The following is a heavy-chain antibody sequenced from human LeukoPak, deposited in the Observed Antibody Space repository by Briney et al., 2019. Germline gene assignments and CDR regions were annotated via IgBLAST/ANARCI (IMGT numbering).Heavy chain of an antibody. J-gene: IGHJ4*02. Sequence: ASVKVSCKASGYSFTSYYTHWVRQAPGQGLEYMGIIRPSGSTAYAQNYAQKFQGRVTMTRDTSTSAVYMELSSLRSEDTAVYYCAREGPETYYFDFWGQGTLVTVSS. CDR3: AREGPETYYFDF. V-gene: IGHV1-46*01. CDR2: IRPSGSTAYA. D-gene: IGHD5-24*01. CDR1: GYSFTSYY.